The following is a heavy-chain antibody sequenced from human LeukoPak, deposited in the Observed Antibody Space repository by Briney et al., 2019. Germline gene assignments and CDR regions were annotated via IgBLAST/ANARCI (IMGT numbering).Heavy chain of an antibody. V-gene: IGHV3-23*01. CDR1: GFTFSSYA. D-gene: IGHD4-17*01. Sequence: GGSLRLSCAASGFTFSSYAMSWVRQAPGKGLQWVSAINPTDDTTYYADSVKGRFTISRDDSKNTLYLQMNSLRAEDTAVYYCARRVPYTVATDYWGQGTLVTVSS. J-gene: IGHJ4*02. CDR2: INPTDDTT. CDR3: ARRVPYTVATDY.